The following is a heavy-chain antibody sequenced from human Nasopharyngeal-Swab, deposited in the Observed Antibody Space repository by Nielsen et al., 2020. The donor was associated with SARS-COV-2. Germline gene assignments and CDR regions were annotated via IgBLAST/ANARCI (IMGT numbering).Heavy chain of an antibody. CDR3: ARESTPHCSSTSCLPDY. V-gene: IGHV3-33*01. CDR2: IWYDGSNK. Sequence: GESLKISCAASGFTFSSYGMHWVRRAPGKGLEWVAVIWYDGSNKYYADSVKGRFTISRDNSKNTLYLQMNSLRAEDTAVYYCARESTPHCSSTSCLPDYWGQGTLVTVSS. D-gene: IGHD2-2*01. J-gene: IGHJ4*02. CDR1: GFTFSSYG.